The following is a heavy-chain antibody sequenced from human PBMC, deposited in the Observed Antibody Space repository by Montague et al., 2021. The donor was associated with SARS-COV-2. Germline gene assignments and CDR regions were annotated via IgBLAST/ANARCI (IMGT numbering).Heavy chain of an antibody. CDR2: TSYTGST. Sequence: SETLSLTCTVSGDSINTYYWNWIRQPPGKGLEWLGSTSYTGSTNYNPSLKSRVTISLDTSKNQFFLKVTSVTAADTAVYYCARQAAGSYFYYGVDVWGQGTTVTVSS. V-gene: IGHV4-59*12. CDR3: ARQAAGSYFYYGVDV. J-gene: IGHJ6*02. CDR1: GDSINTYY. D-gene: IGHD6-13*01.